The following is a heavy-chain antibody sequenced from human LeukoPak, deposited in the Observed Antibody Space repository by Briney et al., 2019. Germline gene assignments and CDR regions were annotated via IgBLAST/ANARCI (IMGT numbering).Heavy chain of an antibody. V-gene: IGHV4-34*01. CDR1: GGSFSGYY. J-gene: IGHJ6*03. Sequence: PSETLSLTCAVYGGSFSGYYWSWIRQPPGKGLEWIGEINHSGSTNFNPSLKSRVTISVDTSKNQFSLKLSSVTAADTAVYYCARGVGDGYNFDYYYYMDVWGKGTTVTVSS. D-gene: IGHD5-24*01. CDR2: INHSGST. CDR3: ARGVGDGYNFDYYYYMDV.